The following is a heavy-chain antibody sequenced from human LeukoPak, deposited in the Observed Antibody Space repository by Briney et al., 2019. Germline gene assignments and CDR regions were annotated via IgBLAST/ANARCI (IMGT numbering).Heavy chain of an antibody. D-gene: IGHD6-13*01. CDR1: GFTVSSNY. CDR3: ARGAIAAAADY. J-gene: IGHJ4*02. V-gene: IGHV3-53*01. Sequence: GGSLRLSCAASGFTVSSNYMSWVRQAPGKGLEWVAVIYSGGSTYYADSVKGRFTISRDNSKNTLYLQMNSLRAEDTAVYYCARGAIAAAADYCGQGTLVTVSS. CDR2: IYSGGST.